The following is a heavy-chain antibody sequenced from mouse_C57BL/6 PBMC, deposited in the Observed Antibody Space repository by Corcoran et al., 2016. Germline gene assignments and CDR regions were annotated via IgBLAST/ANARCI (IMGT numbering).Heavy chain of an antibody. CDR3: ARYWEWDFDV. CDR1: GYTFTTYG. CDR2: INTYSGVP. D-gene: IGHD4-1*01. Sequence: QIQLVQSGPELKKPGETVKISCKASGYTFTTYGMSWVKQAPGKGLKWMGWINTYSGVPTYADDFKGRFAFSLETSASTAYLQINNLKNEETATYCCARYWEWDFDVWGTGTTVTVSS. V-gene: IGHV9-3*01. J-gene: IGHJ1*03.